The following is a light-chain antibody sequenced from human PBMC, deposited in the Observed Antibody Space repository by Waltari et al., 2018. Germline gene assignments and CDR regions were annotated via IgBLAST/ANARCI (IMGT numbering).Light chain of an antibody. V-gene: IGKV3-20*01. CDR1: QTVGNY. CDR3: QKYRNSPHS. CDR2: GAS. Sequence: LTQSPATLSLSPGERATLSCRASQTVGNYLAWYQQKPGQAPRPLIYGASSRATGIPDRFSGSGSGTEFTLTISSLEPEDFAVYYCQKYRNSPHSFGQGTKVEIK. J-gene: IGKJ2*03.